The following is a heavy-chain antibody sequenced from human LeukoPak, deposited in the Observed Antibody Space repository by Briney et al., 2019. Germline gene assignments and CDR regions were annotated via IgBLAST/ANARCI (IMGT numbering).Heavy chain of an antibody. Sequence: PSETLSLTCTVSGGSINRYYWTWIRQPPGKGLDWIGSIYYSGSTYYNPSLNSRVTISVDTSKNQFSLKLSSVTAADTAVYYCARFGSLREPVLGYWGQGTLVTVSS. CDR3: ARFGSLREPVLGY. D-gene: IGHD3-16*01. J-gene: IGHJ4*02. CDR2: IYYSGST. V-gene: IGHV4-59*01. CDR1: GGSINRYY.